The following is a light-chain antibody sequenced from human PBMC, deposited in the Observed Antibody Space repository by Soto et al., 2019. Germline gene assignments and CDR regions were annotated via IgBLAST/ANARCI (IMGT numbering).Light chain of an antibody. J-gene: IGKJ2*01. CDR2: AAS. V-gene: IGKV1-39*01. CDR1: QSISTF. Sequence: DLQMTQSPSSLSAFVGDRVTITCRASQSISTFLNWYQQKPGKAPQLLIYAASTLQSGVPSRFTGSGAGTDFTLAISSLQPDDFATYYCQQTYSTPYTFGRGTKLEIK. CDR3: QQTYSTPYT.